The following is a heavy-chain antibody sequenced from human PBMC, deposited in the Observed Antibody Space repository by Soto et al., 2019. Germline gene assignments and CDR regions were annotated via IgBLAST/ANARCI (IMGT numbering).Heavy chain of an antibody. J-gene: IGHJ4*02. CDR3: ARDSHVGSGWQLTADY. V-gene: IGHV3-33*01. Sequence: XLRLSCASSGFXFSSYVLHWVRHAPGKGLEFVAVIFYDGSNKYYAEYVKGRFTISRDNSKNTLYLQMNSLGAEDTAVYYCARDSHVGSGWQLTADYWGQGTLGTVSS. CDR1: GFXFSSYV. D-gene: IGHD6-19*01. CDR2: IFYDGSNK.